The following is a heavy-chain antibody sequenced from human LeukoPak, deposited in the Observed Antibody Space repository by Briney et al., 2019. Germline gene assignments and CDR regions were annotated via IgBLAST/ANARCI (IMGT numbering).Heavy chain of an antibody. CDR2: ISYDGSNK. Sequence: QPGGSLRLSCAASGFTFSSYAMHWVRQAPGKGLEWVAVISYDGSNKYYADSVKGRFTISRDNSKNTLYLQMNSLRAEDTAVYYCARRGSSSPPDYWGQGTLVTVSS. CDR3: ARRGSSSPPDY. J-gene: IGHJ4*02. V-gene: IGHV3-30-3*01. CDR1: GFTFSSYA. D-gene: IGHD6-13*01.